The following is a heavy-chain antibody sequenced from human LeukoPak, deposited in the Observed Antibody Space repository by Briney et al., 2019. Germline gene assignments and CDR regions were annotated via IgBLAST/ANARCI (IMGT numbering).Heavy chain of an antibody. CDR1: GGSISSSNYY. J-gene: IGHJ4*02. D-gene: IGHD3-22*01. Sequence: SETLSLTCTVSGGSISSSNYYWGWIRQPPGRGLEWIGSVYYSGSTFYNPSLKSRITISVDTSKNQFSLKLSSVTAADTAVYYCARYYYDSSGYYYTDYWGQGTLATVSS. CDR2: VYYSGST. V-gene: IGHV4-39*07. CDR3: ARYYYDSSGYYYTDY.